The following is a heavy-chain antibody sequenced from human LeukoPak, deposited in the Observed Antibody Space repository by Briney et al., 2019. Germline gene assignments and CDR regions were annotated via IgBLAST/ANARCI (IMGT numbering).Heavy chain of an antibody. V-gene: IGHV1-69*13. CDR1: GYSFGSYD. D-gene: IGHD3-10*01. Sequence: GASVKASCKSSGYSFGSYDINWVRQAPGQGLEWVGSIFPVSGPTTHAQKFQGRVTITADESTGTVYMEMRSLRSDDTAVFFCATGSHGGVDYWGQGTLVTVSS. CDR3: ATGSHGGVDY. J-gene: IGHJ4*02. CDR2: IFPVSGPT.